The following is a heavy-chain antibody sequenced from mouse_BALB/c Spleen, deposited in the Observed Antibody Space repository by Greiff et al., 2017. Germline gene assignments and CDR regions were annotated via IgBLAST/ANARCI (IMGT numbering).Heavy chain of an antibody. J-gene: IGHJ4*01. CDR1: GFTFSNYW. V-gene: IGHV6-6*02. D-gene: IGHD2-1*01. CDR2: IRLKSNNYAT. Sequence: EVKLVESGGGLVQPGGSMKLSCVASGFTFSNYWMNWVRQSPEKGLEWVAEIRLKSNNYATHYAESVKGRFTISRDDSKSSVYLQMNNLRAEDTGIYYCTRGYGNYANYAMDYWGQGTSVTVSS. CDR3: TRGYGNYANYAMDY.